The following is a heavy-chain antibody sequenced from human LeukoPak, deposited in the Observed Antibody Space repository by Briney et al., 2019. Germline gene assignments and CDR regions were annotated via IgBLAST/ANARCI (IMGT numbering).Heavy chain of an antibody. CDR2: IYHSGST. CDR3: ARFPELIGMDV. CDR1: GYSISSGYY. D-gene: IGHD2/OR15-2a*01. V-gene: IGHV4-38-2*02. Sequence: PSETLSLTCTVSGYSISSGYYWGWIRQPPGKGLEWIGSIYHSGSTYYNPPLKSRVTISLDTSKNQFSLNLSSVTAADTAVYYCARFPELIGMDVWGKGTTVTISS. J-gene: IGHJ6*04.